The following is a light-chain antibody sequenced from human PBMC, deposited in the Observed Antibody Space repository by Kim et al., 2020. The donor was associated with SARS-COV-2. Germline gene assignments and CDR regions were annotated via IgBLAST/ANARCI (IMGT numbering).Light chain of an antibody. Sequence: SASVGDRVTITCQASQDISNYLNWYQQKPGKAPKLLIYDASNLETGVPSRFSGSGSGTDFTFTISSLQPEDIATYYCLQHNSYPRTFGQGTKLEI. CDR2: DAS. J-gene: IGKJ2*02. CDR1: QDISNY. V-gene: IGKV1-33*01. CDR3: LQHNSYPRT.